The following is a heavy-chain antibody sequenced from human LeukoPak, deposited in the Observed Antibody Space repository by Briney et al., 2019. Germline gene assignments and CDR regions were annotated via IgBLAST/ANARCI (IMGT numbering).Heavy chain of an antibody. CDR1: GFTFSGYG. CDR3: ARDGTVSSSVDY. Sequence: PGGSLRLSCAASGFTFSGYGMHWVRQAPGKGLEWVAFVRYDSSNKYYADSEKGRFTVSRDNAKNSLYLQMNSLRAEDTAVYYCARDGTVSSSVDYWGQGTLVTVSS. V-gene: IGHV3-30*02. CDR2: VRYDSSNK. J-gene: IGHJ4*02. D-gene: IGHD3-22*01.